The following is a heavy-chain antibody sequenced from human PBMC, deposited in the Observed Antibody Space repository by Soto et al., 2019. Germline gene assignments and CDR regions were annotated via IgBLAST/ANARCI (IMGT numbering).Heavy chain of an antibody. J-gene: IGHJ5*02. D-gene: IGHD2-15*01. V-gene: IGHV1-2*02. Sequence: ASVKVSWKACGYSFTAFYMSWVRQAPGQGIEWMGSINPNTGVTRHAQKFQDRVTMTRDTSINTAYMELTRLTSDDTAVYYCTTLRLHPWGQGTLVTVSS. CDR3: TTLRLHP. CDR2: INPNTGVT. CDR1: GYSFTAFY.